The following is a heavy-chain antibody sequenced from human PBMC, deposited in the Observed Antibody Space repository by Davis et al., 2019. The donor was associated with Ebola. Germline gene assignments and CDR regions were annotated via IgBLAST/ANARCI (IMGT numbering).Heavy chain of an antibody. CDR2: ISAHGGST. J-gene: IGHJ4*02. CDR3: ARGPYSGTYFES. CDR1: GFTFSSYS. D-gene: IGHD1-26*01. Sequence: GGSLRLSCAASGFTFSSYSMNWVRQAPGKGLEYVSGISAHGGSTFYADSVQGRFTISRDNSKDTLSLQMGSLRIEDTAVYFCARGPYSGTYFESWGQGALVTVSS. V-gene: IGHV3-64*02.